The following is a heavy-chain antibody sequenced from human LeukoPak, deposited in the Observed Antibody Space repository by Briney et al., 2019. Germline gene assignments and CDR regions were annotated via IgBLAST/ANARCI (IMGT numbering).Heavy chain of an antibody. CDR3: ARGRYYGMDV. Sequence: GGSLRLSCAPSGFIFSDYWFHWVRQTPGQGLVWVAAINRDGTGTSHADSVKGRFTISRDNAKNTLYLQMNSLRAEDTALYYCARGRYYGMDVWGQETTVTVSS. V-gene: IGHV3-74*01. J-gene: IGHJ6*02. CDR1: GFIFSDYW. CDR2: INRDGTGT.